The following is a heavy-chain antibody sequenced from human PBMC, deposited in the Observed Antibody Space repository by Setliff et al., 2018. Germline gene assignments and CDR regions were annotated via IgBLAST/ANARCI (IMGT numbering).Heavy chain of an antibody. CDR3: ARVFYYGRPFDI. J-gene: IGHJ3*02. CDR2: IIPIFGTA. CDR1: GGTFSSYA. Sequence: SVKVSCKASGGTFSSYAISWVRQAPGQGLEWMGGIIPIFGTANYAQKFQGRVTMTRDTSTGTAYMGLSSLRSEDAAVYYCARVFYYGRPFDIWGQGTMVTVSS. V-gene: IGHV1-69*05. D-gene: IGHD3-10*01.